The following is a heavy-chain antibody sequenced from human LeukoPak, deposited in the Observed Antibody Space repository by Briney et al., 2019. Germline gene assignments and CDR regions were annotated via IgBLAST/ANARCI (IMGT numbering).Heavy chain of an antibody. CDR2: FSSSGITR. CDR1: GFTVTDYE. J-gene: IGHJ3*02. Sequence: GGSLRLSCATSGFTVTDYEMGWVRQAPGQGLEWVSHFSSSGITRYYADSVKGRFTISRDNAKNSLYLQLNSLRAEDTAVYYCAREDLNAFDIWGQGTMLTVSS. CDR3: AREDLNAFDI. V-gene: IGHV3-11*04.